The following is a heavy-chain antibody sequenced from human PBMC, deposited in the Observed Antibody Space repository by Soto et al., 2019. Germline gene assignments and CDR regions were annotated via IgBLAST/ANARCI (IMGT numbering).Heavy chain of an antibody. J-gene: IGHJ4*02. CDR2: IIPILGIA. CDR3: AREGATKGIDY. V-gene: IGHV1-69*08. CDR1: GGTFSSYT. Sequence: QVQLVQSGAEVKKPGSSVKVSCKASGGTFSSYTISWVRQAPGQGLEWMGRIIPILGIANYAQKSQGRVTITADKSTSTAYMELSSLRSEDTAVYYCAREGATKGIDYWGQGTLVTVSS. D-gene: IGHD5-12*01.